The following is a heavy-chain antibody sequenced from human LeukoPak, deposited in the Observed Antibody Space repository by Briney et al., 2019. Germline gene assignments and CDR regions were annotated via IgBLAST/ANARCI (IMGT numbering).Heavy chain of an antibody. D-gene: IGHD6-13*01. CDR3: ARHSDHAAAGTPHAFDI. Sequence: SETLSLTCTVSGGSISSYYWSWIRQPPGKGLEWIGYIYYSGSTNYNPSLKSRVTISVDTSKNQFSLKLSSVTAADTVVYCCARHSDHAAAGTPHAFDIWGQGTMVTVSS. J-gene: IGHJ3*02. V-gene: IGHV4-59*08. CDR2: IYYSGST. CDR1: GGSISSYY.